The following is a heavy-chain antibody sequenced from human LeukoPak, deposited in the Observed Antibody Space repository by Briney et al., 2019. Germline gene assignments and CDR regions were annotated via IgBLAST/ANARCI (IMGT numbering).Heavy chain of an antibody. V-gene: IGHV4-59*13. CDR2: IYNSGSA. Sequence: PSETLSLTCTVSGGFISQEYWSWIRQPPGKGLEWIGYIYNSGSASYNPSLGSRVTMSVDTSKKQISLKLRSVTAADTAMYYCARGHKYDGSPYFYDWLDLWGLGTLVIVSS. J-gene: IGHJ5*02. D-gene: IGHD5/OR15-5a*01. CDR1: GGFISQEY. CDR3: ARGHKYDGSPYFYDWLDL.